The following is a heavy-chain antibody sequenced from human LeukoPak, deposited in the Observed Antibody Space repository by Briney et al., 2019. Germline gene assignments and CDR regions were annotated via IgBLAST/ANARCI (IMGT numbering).Heavy chain of an antibody. J-gene: IGHJ4*02. CDR3: ARGDTAMGYGGYYFDY. D-gene: IGHD5-18*01. CDR1: GFTFSSYS. Sequence: GGSLRLSCAASGFTFSSYSMNWVRQAPGKGLEWVSSISSSSSNIYYADSVKGRFTISRDNAKNSLYLQMNSLRAEDTAVYYCARGDTAMGYGGYYFDYWGQGTLVTVSS. CDR2: ISSSSSNI. V-gene: IGHV3-21*01.